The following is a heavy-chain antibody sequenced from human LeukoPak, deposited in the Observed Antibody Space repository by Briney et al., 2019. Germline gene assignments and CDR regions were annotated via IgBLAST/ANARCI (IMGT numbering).Heavy chain of an antibody. Sequence: GGSLRLSCAAFGFTFSNYNMNWVRQAPGKGLEWVSFISGSSEYIYYADSVKGRFTISRDNAKNSLYLQMNSLRAEDTAVYYCARGTPTTRDFDSWGQGTLVTVSS. J-gene: IGHJ4*02. CDR2: ISGSSEYI. CDR3: ARGTPTTRDFDS. CDR1: GFTFSNYN. V-gene: IGHV3-21*01. D-gene: IGHD4-11*01.